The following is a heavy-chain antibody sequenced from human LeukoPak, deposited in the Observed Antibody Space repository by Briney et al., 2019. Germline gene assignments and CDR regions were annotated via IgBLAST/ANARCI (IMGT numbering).Heavy chain of an antibody. CDR1: GYTFTGYY. D-gene: IGHD3-22*01. Sequence: GASVKVSCKASGYTFTGYYMHWVRQAPGQGLEWMGWINPNSGGTNYAQKFQGRVTMTRDTSISTAYMELSRLRSDDTAVYYCARVPVFLYYYDSSGPLWAFDIWGQGTMVTVSS. V-gene: IGHV1-2*02. CDR2: INPNSGGT. CDR3: ARVPVFLYYYDSSGPLWAFDI. J-gene: IGHJ3*02.